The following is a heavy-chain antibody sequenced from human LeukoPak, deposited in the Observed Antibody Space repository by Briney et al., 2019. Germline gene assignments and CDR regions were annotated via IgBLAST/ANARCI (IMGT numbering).Heavy chain of an antibody. V-gene: IGHV1-18*01. CDR3: ARDRDGYYGGDY. D-gene: IGHD5-24*01. J-gene: IGHJ4*02. CDR1: GYTFTSYG. CDR2: IGGFNGNT. Sequence: ASVKVSCKASGYTFTSYGIIWVRQAPGQGLECMGWIGGFNGNTNSAQKFQGRVTLTTDTSTSTAYMELRSLRSDDTAVYYCARDRDGYYGGDYWGQGTLVTVSS.